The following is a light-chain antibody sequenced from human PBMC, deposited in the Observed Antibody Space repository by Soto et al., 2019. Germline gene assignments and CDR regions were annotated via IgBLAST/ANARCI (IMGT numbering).Light chain of an antibody. CDR1: SSNIGNNY. Sequence: QSVLTQPPSVSAAPGQTVTISCSGSSSNIGNNYVFWYQQLPGTAPKLLIYDNDKRPSGIPDRFSGSKSGTPATLGITGLQTGDEADYYCATWDRSLSVGVFGGGTKLTVL. V-gene: IGLV1-51*01. CDR2: DND. CDR3: ATWDRSLSVGV. J-gene: IGLJ2*01.